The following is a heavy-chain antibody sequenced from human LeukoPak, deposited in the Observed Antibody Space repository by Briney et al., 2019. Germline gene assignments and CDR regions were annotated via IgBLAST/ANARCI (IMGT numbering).Heavy chain of an antibody. D-gene: IGHD6-19*01. V-gene: IGHV3-53*01. Sequence: AGGSLRLSCAASGFTVSSNYMSWVRQAPGKGLEWVSVIYSGGGTYYADSVKGRFTISRDNSKNTLYLQMNSLRAEDTAVYYCARGGIAVAGLDYWGQGTLVTVSS. CDR2: IYSGGGT. CDR3: ARGGIAVAGLDY. J-gene: IGHJ4*02. CDR1: GFTVSSNY.